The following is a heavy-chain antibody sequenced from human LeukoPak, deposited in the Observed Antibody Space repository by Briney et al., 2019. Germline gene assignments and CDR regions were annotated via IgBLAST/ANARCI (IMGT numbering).Heavy chain of an antibody. CDR2: ISGSGGST. CDR3: AKDRFELEWEPLEIDY. J-gene: IGHJ4*02. CDR1: GFTFSSYA. Sequence: QTGGSLRLSCAASGFTFSSYAMSWVRQAPGKGLEWVSAISGSGGSTYYADSVKGRFTISRDNSKNTLYLQMNSLRAEDTAVYYCAKDRFELEWEPLEIDYWGQGTLVTVSS. V-gene: IGHV3-23*01. D-gene: IGHD1-26*01.